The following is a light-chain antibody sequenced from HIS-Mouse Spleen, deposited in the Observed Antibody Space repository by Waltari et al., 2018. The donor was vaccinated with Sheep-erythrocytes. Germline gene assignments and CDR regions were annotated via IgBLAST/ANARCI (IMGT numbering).Light chain of an antibody. V-gene: IGLV2-8*01. CDR3: SSYACSNNYV. CDR2: EVS. J-gene: IGLJ1*01. Sequence: LTQPPSASGSPGQSVTISCTGTSSDVGGYNYVSWYQQHPGKAPKLMIYEVSKRPSGVPDRFSGSKSGNTASLTASGVQAEEEAEYYCSSYACSNNYVFGTGTKVTVL. CDR1: SSDVGGYNY.